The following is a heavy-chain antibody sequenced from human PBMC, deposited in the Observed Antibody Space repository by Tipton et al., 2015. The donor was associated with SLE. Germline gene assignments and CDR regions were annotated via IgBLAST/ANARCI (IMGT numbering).Heavy chain of an antibody. D-gene: IGHD2-8*01. V-gene: IGHV4-61*09. J-gene: IGHJ4*02. CDR2: IYENGGT. Sequence: TPSLTCTVSGDSISSGRHYWSWIRQPAGKGLEWIGHIYENGGTNYNPSLRSRVTMSVDTSKNQFSLDLTSLTAADTAVYYCARHLCTNGVCPFDYWGQGILVTVSS. CDR3: ARHLCTNGVCPFDY. CDR1: GDSISSGRHY.